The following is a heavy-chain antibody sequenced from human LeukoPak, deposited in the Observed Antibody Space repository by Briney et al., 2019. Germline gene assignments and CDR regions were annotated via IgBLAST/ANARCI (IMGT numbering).Heavy chain of an antibody. CDR1: GGTFSSYA. V-gene: IGHV1-69*05. J-gene: IGHJ5*02. CDR2: IIPIFGTA. Sequence: GASVKVSCKAPGGTFSSYAISWVRQAPGQGLGWMGGIIPIFGTANYAQKFQGRVTITTDESTSTAYMELSSPRSEDTAVYYCARDSYDSSGYYSFRWFDPWGQGTLVTVSS. CDR3: ARDSYDSSGYYSFRWFDP. D-gene: IGHD3-22*01.